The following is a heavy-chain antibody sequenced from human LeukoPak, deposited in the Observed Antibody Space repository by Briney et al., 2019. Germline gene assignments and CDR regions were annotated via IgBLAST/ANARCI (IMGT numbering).Heavy chain of an antibody. D-gene: IGHD6-6*01. CDR1: GYTFTGYY. CDR3: ARDAFVQEGCLDY. V-gene: IGHV1-69*06. CDR2: IIPIFGTA. J-gene: IGHJ4*02. Sequence: ASVKVSCKASGYTFTGYYMHWVRQAPGQGLEWMGGIIPIFGTANYAQKFQGRVTITADKSTSTAYMELSSLRSEDTAVYYCARDAFVQEGCLDYWGQGTLVTVSS.